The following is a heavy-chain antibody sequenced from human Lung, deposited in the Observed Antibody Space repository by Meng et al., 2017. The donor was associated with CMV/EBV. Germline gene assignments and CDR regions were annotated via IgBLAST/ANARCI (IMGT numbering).Heavy chain of an antibody. V-gene: IGHV3-7*01. J-gene: IGHJ4*02. Sequence: GGSLRLSCVGSGFNFNNYWMNWVRQAPGKGLEWVANINEDGSETYYLDSVKGRFTISRDNAKNSLFLQMNSLRADDTAVYYCARDPRGDGGVTFDYWGQEXLVXVSS. D-gene: IGHD5-24*01. CDR1: GFNFNNYW. CDR3: ARDPRGDGGVTFDY. CDR2: INEDGSET.